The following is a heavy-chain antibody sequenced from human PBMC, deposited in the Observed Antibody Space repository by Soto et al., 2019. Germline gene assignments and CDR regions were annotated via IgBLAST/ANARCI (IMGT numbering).Heavy chain of an antibody. V-gene: IGHV4-59*11. CDR3: ALCLYLCFVRTGWFYP. Sequence: PSETLSLTCTVSGTSMSGHFWSWMRQPPGKGLEWIGYGYYSGSTLYNPSLKSRVTISLDTSKNHFSLRLSSVTSADTAVYYCALCLYLCFVRTGWFYPSGQGTLVPVSS. CDR2: GYYSGST. D-gene: IGHD3-16*01. J-gene: IGHJ5*02. CDR1: GTSMSGHF.